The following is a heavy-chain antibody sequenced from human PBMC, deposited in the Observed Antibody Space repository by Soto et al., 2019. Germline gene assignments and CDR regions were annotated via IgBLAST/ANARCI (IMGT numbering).Heavy chain of an antibody. Sequence: QVQLVQSGAEVKKPGASVTVSCKASGYTFTTHGISWVRQVPGQGLEWRGGVRGDNGHTNYAQSLQGRFTMTTDTSTNTAYMELRSLRSDDTAVYYCARDLGYCGSGTCYREWCEPWGQGTLVNVSS. J-gene: IGHJ5*02. CDR3: ARDLGYCGSGTCYREWCEP. CDR2: VRGDNGHT. V-gene: IGHV1-18*01. CDR1: GYTFTTHG. D-gene: IGHD2-15*01.